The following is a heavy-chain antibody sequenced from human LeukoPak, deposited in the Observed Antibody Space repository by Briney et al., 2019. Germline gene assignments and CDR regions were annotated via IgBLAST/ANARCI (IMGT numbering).Heavy chain of an antibody. CDR2: INPNSGGT. CDR3: ARDRYSGSYGY. Sequence: ASVKVSCKASGCTFTGYYMHWVRLAPGQGREWMGWINPNSGGTNYAQKFQGRVTMTRDTSISTAYMELSRLRSDDTAVYYCARDRYSGSYGYWGQGTLVTVSS. V-gene: IGHV1-2*02. D-gene: IGHD1-26*01. CDR1: GCTFTGYY. J-gene: IGHJ4*02.